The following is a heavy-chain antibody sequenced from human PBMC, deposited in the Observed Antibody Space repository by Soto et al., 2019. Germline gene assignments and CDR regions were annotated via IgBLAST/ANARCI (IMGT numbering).Heavy chain of an antibody. CDR1: GYTFTSHA. CDR3: ARDPPPSDY. V-gene: IGHV1-18*01. J-gene: IGHJ4*02. Sequence: QVQLVQSGAEVKKPGASVKVSCKASGYTFTSHAISRMRQAPGQGLEWMGWISAYNGNTNYAQKLQGRVTMTTDTSTSTAHMELRSLRSDDTTVYYCARDPPPSDYWGQGTLVTVSS. CDR2: ISAYNGNT.